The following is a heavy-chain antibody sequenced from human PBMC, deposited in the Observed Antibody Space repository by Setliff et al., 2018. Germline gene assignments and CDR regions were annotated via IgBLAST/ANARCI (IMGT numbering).Heavy chain of an antibody. CDR1: GGTFRSYG. Sequence: SVKVSCKASGGTFRSYGISWVRQAPGQGLEWMGGTIPSFGSTNYAQKFQDRVTITTDESTSTAYMELSSLRTEDTAVYYRAREGVDTRSSTDYRYYMDVWGKGTTVTVSS. V-gene: IGHV1-69*05. CDR3: AREGVDTRSSTDYRYYMDV. D-gene: IGHD5-18*01. CDR2: TIPSFGST. J-gene: IGHJ6*03.